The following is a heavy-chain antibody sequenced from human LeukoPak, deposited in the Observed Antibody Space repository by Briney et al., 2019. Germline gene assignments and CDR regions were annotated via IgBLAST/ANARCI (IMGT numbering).Heavy chain of an antibody. Sequence: ASVKVSCKASGYTFTSYGISWVRQAPGQWLEWMGWISAYNGNTNYAQKLQGRVTMTTDTSTSTAYMELRSLRSDDTAVYYCARDAYDSSGSSLDYWGQGTLVTVSS. V-gene: IGHV1-18*01. CDR3: ARDAYDSSGSSLDY. J-gene: IGHJ4*02. D-gene: IGHD3-22*01. CDR1: GYTFTSYG. CDR2: ISAYNGNT.